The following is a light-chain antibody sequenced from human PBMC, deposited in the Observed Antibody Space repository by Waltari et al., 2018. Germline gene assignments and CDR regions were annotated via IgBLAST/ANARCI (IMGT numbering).Light chain of an antibody. J-gene: IGKJ1*01. CDR1: QGIGND. V-gene: IGKV1-17*01. Sequence: DIEMTQSPSSLSASVGDRVTTTCRASQGIGNDLGWYQQKPGKVPRRLIYEASTLQIGVPSRFSGSGSGTEFTLTISSLQPEDFAEFYCLQYNTYPWTFGQGTKVEVK. CDR3: LQYNTYPWT. CDR2: EAS.